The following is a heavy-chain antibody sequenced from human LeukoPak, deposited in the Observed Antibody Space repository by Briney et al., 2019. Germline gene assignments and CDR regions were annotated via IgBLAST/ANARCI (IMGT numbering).Heavy chain of an antibody. CDR2: IYDSAST. D-gene: IGHD3-10*01. CDR1: GGSISGYY. J-gene: IGHJ4*02. V-gene: IGHV4-59*01. Sequence: PSETLSLTCTVSGGSISGYYWSWIRQPPGKGLEWIGYIYDSASTNYNPSLKSRVTISVDTSKNQFFLILSYVIAADTAVYYCARLASGSYYEPFDHWGQGTLVTVSS. CDR3: ARLASGSYYEPFDH.